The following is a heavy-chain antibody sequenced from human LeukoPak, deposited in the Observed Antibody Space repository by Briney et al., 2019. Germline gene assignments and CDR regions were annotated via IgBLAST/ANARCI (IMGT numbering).Heavy chain of an antibody. CDR1: GFTVSSNY. D-gene: IGHD3-16*02. CDR2: IYSGGST. CDR3: ARESVYDYVWGSYRYFDY. Sequence: GGSLRLSCAASGFTVSSNYMSWVRQAPGKGLEWVSVIYSGGSTYYADSVKGRLTISRDNSKNTLYLQMNSLRAEDTAVYYCARESVYDYVWGSYRYFDYWGQGTLVTVSS. J-gene: IGHJ4*02. V-gene: IGHV3-53*01.